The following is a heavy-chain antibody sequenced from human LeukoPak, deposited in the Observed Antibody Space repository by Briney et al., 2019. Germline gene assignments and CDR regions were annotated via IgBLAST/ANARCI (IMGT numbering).Heavy chain of an antibody. CDR1: GYSFTSYW. CDR2: IYPGDSDT. CDR3: ARHYSSRGQLLRVFDY. V-gene: IGHV5-51*01. J-gene: IGHJ4*02. Sequence: GESLKISCKGSGYSFTSYWIGCVRQMPGKGLEWMGIIYPGDSDTRYSPSFQGQVTISADKSISTAYLQWSSLKASDTAMYYCARHYSSRGQLLRVFDYWGQGTLVTVSS. D-gene: IGHD2-15*01.